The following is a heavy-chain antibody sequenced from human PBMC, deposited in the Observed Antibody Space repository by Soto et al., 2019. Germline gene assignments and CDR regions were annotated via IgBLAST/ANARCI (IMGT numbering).Heavy chain of an antibody. CDR2: IWYDGSNK. CDR1: GFTFSSYG. Sequence: GGSLRLSCAASGFTFSSYGMHWVRQAPGKGLEWVAVIWYDGSNKYYADSVKGRFTISRDNSKNTLYPQMNSLRAEDTAVYYCARDLAYYYDSSGYYFDYWGQGTLVTVSS. V-gene: IGHV3-33*01. D-gene: IGHD3-22*01. CDR3: ARDLAYYYDSSGYYFDY. J-gene: IGHJ4*02.